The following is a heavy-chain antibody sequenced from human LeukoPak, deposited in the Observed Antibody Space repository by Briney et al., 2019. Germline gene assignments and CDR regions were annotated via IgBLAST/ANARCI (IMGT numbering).Heavy chain of an antibody. CDR1: GYTFTGYC. V-gene: IGHV1-2*02. D-gene: IGHD4-11*01. CDR3: ATYTNSYYYYYMDV. J-gene: IGHJ6*03. Sequence: ASVKVSCKASGYTFTGYCMHWVRQAPGQGLEWMGWINPNSGGTNYAQKFQGRVTMTRDTSISTAYMELSRLRSDDTAVYYCATYTNSYYYYYMDVWGKGTTVTVSS. CDR2: INPNSGGT.